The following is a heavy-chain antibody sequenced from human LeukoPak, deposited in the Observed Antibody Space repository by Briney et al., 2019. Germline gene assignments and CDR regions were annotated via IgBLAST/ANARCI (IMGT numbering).Heavy chain of an antibody. CDR3: ARYGGNDGDNDY. Sequence: SVKVSCKASGGTFSSYAISWLRQAPGQGLEWMGGIIPIFGTANYAQKFQGRVTITADESTSTAYMELSSLRSEDTAVYYCARYGGNDGDNDYWGQGTLVTVSS. V-gene: IGHV1-69*13. D-gene: IGHD4-23*01. J-gene: IGHJ4*02. CDR1: GGTFSSYA. CDR2: IIPIFGTA.